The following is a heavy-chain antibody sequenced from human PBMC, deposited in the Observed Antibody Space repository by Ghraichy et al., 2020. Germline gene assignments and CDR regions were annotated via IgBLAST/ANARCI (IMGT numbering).Heavy chain of an antibody. Sequence: SETLSLTCTVSGGSISSRSYYWGWFRQPPGKGLEWIGSIYYSGNTFDNPSLRSRVTKSEDTSKNHFSLTLSSVTAADTAVYYCAAPYYYDSSGYNYAAVFDIWGQGTMVTVSS. V-gene: IGHV4-39*02. CDR3: AAPYYYDSSGYNYAAVFDI. CDR1: GGSISSRSYY. D-gene: IGHD3-22*01. J-gene: IGHJ3*02. CDR2: IYYSGNT.